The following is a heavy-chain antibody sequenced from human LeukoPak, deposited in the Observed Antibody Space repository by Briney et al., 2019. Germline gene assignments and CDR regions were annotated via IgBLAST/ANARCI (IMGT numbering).Heavy chain of an antibody. J-gene: IGHJ6*02. CDR1: GFTFSSYG. V-gene: IGHV3-30*18. Sequence: PGRSLRLSCAASGFTFSSYGMHWVRQAPGKGLEWVAVISYDGSNKYYADSVKGRFTISRDNSKNTLYLQMNSLRAEDTAVYYCAKDRSYGSGSYWSGYYYYGMDVWGQGTTVTVSS. D-gene: IGHD3-10*01. CDR3: AKDRSYGSGSYWSGYYYYGMDV. CDR2: ISYDGSNK.